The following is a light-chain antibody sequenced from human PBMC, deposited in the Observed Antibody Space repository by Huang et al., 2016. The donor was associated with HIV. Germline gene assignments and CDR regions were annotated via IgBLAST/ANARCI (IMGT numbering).Light chain of an antibody. CDR1: QSVATN. V-gene: IGKV3-15*01. Sequence: EIIMTQSPATLSLSPGEGASLSCRANQSVATNLAWYLHRPGQDPRVLIFGASTRASGLPGRFSGSGSGTQFTLTDSGLQSEDFAVYYCQQYHNWPYTFGQGTKLEI. J-gene: IGKJ2*01. CDR2: GAS. CDR3: QQYHNWPYT.